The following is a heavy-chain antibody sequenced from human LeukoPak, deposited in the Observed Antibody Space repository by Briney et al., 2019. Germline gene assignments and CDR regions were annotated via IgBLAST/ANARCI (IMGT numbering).Heavy chain of an antibody. J-gene: IGHJ6*03. CDR1: GGSISSYY. D-gene: IGHD1-1*01. Sequence: SEALSLTCTVSGGSISSYYWSWIRQPPGKGLEWIGYIYYSGSTNYNPSLKSRVTISVDTSKNQFSLKLSSVTAADTAVYYCARGRGTAYYYYYYYMDVWGKGTTVTVSS. V-gene: IGHV4-59*12. CDR2: IYYSGST. CDR3: ARGRGTAYYYYYYYMDV.